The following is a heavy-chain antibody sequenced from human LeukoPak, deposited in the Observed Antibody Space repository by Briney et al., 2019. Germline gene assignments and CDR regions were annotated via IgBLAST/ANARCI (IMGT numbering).Heavy chain of an antibody. J-gene: IGHJ4*02. V-gene: IGHV3-33*06. CDR2: ICFDGSVK. Sequence: PGGSLRLSCAASGFTFNTHGMHWVRQAPGKGLEWVAAICFDGSVKHYSDAVKGRFTISRDNSLNTLYLQMNSLRVEDTAIYYCAKDTAVQFLEPAFWGQGTLVTVSS. D-gene: IGHD3-3*01. CDR3: AKDTAVQFLEPAF. CDR1: GFTFNTHG.